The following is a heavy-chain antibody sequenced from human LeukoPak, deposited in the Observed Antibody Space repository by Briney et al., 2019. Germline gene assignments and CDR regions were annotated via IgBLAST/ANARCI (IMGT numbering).Heavy chain of an antibody. CDR3: ARATTYDILTGYSDY. V-gene: IGHV3-21*01. J-gene: IGHJ4*02. D-gene: IGHD3-9*01. CDR1: GFTFNTYT. Sequence: GGSLRLSCAASGFTFNTYTMNWVRQAPGKGLEWVSSISSSSSYIYYADSVKGRFTISRDNAKKSLYLQMNSLRAEDTAVYYCARATTYDILTGYSDYWGQGTLVTVSS. CDR2: ISSSSSYI.